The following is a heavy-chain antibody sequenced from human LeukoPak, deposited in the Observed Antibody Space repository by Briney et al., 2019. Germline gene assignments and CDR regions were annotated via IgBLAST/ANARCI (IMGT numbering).Heavy chain of an antibody. V-gene: IGHV1-2*06. Sequence: GSVEVSCKASGYTFTGYYMHWVRQAPGQGLEWMGRINPNSGGINYAQKFQGRVTMTRDTSISTAYMELSRLRSDDTAVYYCANLGDSSGYYRDFDYWGQGTLVTVSS. CDR2: INPNSGGI. D-gene: IGHD3-22*01. CDR1: GYTFTGYY. CDR3: ANLGDSSGYYRDFDY. J-gene: IGHJ4*02.